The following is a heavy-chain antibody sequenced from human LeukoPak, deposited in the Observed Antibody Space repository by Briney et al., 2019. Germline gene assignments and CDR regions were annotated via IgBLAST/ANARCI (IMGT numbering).Heavy chain of an antibody. Sequence: SETLSLTCAVYGGSFSGYYWSWIRQPPGKGLEWIGEINHSGSTNYNPSLKSRVTISVDTSKNQFSLKLSSVTAADTAVYYRARVRGPHHIVVVTAIPRYFDYWGQGTLVTVSS. CDR1: GGSFSGYY. V-gene: IGHV4-34*01. CDR2: INHSGST. J-gene: IGHJ4*02. D-gene: IGHD2-21*02. CDR3: ARVRGPHHIVVVTAIPRYFDY.